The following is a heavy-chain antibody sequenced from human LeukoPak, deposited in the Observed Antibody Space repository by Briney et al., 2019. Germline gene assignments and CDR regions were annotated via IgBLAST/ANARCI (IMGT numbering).Heavy chain of an antibody. CDR3: ARDPNPSGGSAFDI. CDR2: TNPNSGGT. CDR1: GYTFTGYY. V-gene: IGHV1-2*02. D-gene: IGHD2-15*01. J-gene: IGHJ3*02. Sequence: ASVKVSCKASGYTFTGYYMHWVRRAPGQGLEWMGWTNPNSGGTNYAQKFQGRVTMTRDTSISTAYMELSRLRSDDTAVYYCARDPNPSGGSAFDIWGQGTMVTVSS.